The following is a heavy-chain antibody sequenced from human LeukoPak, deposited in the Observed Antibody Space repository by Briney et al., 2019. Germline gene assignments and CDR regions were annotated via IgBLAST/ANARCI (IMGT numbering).Heavy chain of an antibody. J-gene: IGHJ4*02. CDR2: ISSSSSYI. CDR3: ARDTTTVVTPGEAH. D-gene: IGHD4-23*01. CDR1: GFTFSNYG. Sequence: GGSLRLSCAASGFTFSNYGMHWVRQAPGKGLEWVSSISSSSSYIYYADSVKGRFTISRDNAKNSLYLQMNSLRAEDTAVYYCARDTTTVVTPGEAHWGQGTLVTVSS. V-gene: IGHV3-21*01.